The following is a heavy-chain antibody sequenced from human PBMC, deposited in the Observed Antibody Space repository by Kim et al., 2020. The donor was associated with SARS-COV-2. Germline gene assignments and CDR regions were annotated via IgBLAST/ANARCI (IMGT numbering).Heavy chain of an antibody. Sequence: GGSLRLSCAASGFTFSSYGMHWVRQAPGKGLEWVAVISYDGSNKYYADSVKGRFTISRDNSKNTLYLQMNSLRAEDTAVYYCAKVKRSPHYWGQGTLVTVSS. J-gene: IGHJ4*02. V-gene: IGHV3-30*18. CDR2: ISYDGSNK. D-gene: IGHD4-17*01. CDR3: AKVKRSPHY. CDR1: GFTFSSYG.